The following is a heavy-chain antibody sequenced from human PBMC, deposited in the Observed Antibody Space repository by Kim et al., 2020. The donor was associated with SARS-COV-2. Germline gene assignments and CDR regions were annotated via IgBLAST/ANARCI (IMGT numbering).Heavy chain of an antibody. D-gene: IGHD3-10*01. CDR1: GYTFTSYG. V-gene: IGHV1-18*01. CDR2: ISAYNGNT. Sequence: ASVKVSCKASGYTFTSYGISWVRQAPGQGLEWMGWISAYNGNTNYAQKLQGRVTMTTDTSTSTAYMELRSLRSDDTAVYYCAREGFGELFPRDWYFDLWGRGTLVTVSS. CDR3: AREGFGELFPRDWYFDL. J-gene: IGHJ2*01.